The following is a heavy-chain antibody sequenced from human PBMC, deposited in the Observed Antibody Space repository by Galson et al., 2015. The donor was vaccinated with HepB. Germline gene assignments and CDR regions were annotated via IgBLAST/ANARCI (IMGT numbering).Heavy chain of an antibody. Sequence: PALVKPTQTLTLTCTFSGFSLSTRGMRVSWIRQPPGKALEWLARIDWDDDKFYSTSLKTRLTISKDTSKNQVVLTMTNMDPVDTATYYCARMGLYVSGFDAFDIWGQGTMVTVSS. CDR3: ARMGLYVSGFDAFDI. J-gene: IGHJ3*02. D-gene: IGHD6-19*01. CDR1: GFSLSTRGMR. CDR2: IDWDDDK. V-gene: IGHV2-70*04.